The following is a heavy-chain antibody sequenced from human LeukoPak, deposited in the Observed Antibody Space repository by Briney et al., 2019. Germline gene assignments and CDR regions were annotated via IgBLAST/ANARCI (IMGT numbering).Heavy chain of an antibody. Sequence: GGSLRLSCAASGFSFSDYYMHWVRQAPGKGLEWVSSISFDSGDETLYADSVKGRFTISRDNTKNSMFLQMDSLTVEDTALYFCTRDLPATISLGDDYWGPGTPVTVSS. J-gene: IGHJ4*02. CDR3: TRDLPATISLGDDY. CDR1: GFSFSDYY. D-gene: IGHD5-12*01. V-gene: IGHV3-21*01. CDR2: ISFDSGDET.